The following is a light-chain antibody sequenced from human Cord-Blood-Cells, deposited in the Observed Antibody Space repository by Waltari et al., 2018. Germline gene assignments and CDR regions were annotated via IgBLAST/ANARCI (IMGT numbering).Light chain of an antibody. Sequence: QSVLTQPPSASGTPGQRVTISCSGSSSNIGSNYVYWYQQLPGTAPKLLIYRINQRPAGVPYLFSGSKSGTSASLAISGLRSEDEADYYCAAWDDSLSGWVFGGGTKLTVL. CDR2: RIN. J-gene: IGLJ3*02. CDR3: AAWDDSLSGWV. CDR1: SSNIGSNY. V-gene: IGLV1-47*01.